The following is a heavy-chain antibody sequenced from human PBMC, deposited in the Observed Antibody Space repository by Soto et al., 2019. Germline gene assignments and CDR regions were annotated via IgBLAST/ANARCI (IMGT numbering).Heavy chain of an antibody. CDR2: IWYDGSNK. CDR1: GFTFSSYG. V-gene: IGHV3-33*01. J-gene: IGHJ6*02. CDR3: ARETYYDILTGYYYYGMDV. Sequence: QVQLVESGGGVVQPGRSLRLSCAASGFTFSSYGMQWVRQAPGKGLEWVAVIWYDGSNKYYADSVKGRFTISRDNSKNTLYLQMNSLRAEDTAVYYCARETYYDILTGYYYYGMDVWGQGTTVTVSS. D-gene: IGHD3-9*01.